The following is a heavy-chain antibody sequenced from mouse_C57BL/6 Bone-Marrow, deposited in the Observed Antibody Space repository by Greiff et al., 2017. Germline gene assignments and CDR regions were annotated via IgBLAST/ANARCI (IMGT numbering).Heavy chain of an antibody. Sequence: EVMLVESGGGLVKPGGSLKHSCAASGFTFSSYAMSWVRQTPEKRLEWVATISDGGSYTYYPDNVKGRFTISRDNAKNNLYLQMSHLKSEDTAMYYCARVGLWGDYFDYWGQGTTLTVSS. CDR2: ISDGGSYT. D-gene: IGHD1-1*02. CDR3: ARVGLWGDYFDY. CDR1: GFTFSSYA. V-gene: IGHV5-4*03. J-gene: IGHJ2*01.